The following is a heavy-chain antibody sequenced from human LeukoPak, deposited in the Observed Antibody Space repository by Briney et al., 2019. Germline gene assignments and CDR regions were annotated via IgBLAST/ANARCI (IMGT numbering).Heavy chain of an antibody. Sequence: ASVKVSCKASGYTFTSYGISWVRQAPGQGLEWMGWISAYNGNTNYAQKLQGRVTMTTDTSTSTAYMELRSLRSDDTAVYYCARTIYDYVWGSYRYVDYWGQGTLVTVSS. J-gene: IGHJ4*02. D-gene: IGHD3-16*02. V-gene: IGHV1-18*01. CDR2: ISAYNGNT. CDR3: ARTIYDYVWGSYRYVDY. CDR1: GYTFTSYG.